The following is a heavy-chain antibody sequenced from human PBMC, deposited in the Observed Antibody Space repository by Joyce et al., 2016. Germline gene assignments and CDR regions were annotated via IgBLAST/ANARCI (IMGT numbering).Heavy chain of an antibody. CDR3: AKDQDYGDYSVDY. D-gene: IGHD4-17*01. J-gene: IGHJ4*02. Sequence: EVQLLESGGGLVQPGGSLRLSCAASRFAFSSYAVSWVRQAPGKGLEGVSTISSSGGSTYYADSVKGRFTISRDNSENTLYLQMNSLRAGDTAVYYCAKDQDYGDYSVDYWGQGTLVTVSS. V-gene: IGHV3-23*01. CDR2: ISSSGGST. CDR1: RFAFSSYA.